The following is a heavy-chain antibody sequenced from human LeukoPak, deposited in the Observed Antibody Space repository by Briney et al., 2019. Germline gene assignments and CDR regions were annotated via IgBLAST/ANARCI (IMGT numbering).Heavy chain of an antibody. D-gene: IGHD2-2*03. CDR3: AKEPILPGYCSSTSCSSGAFDI. J-gene: IGHJ3*02. V-gene: IGHV3-23*01. CDR1: GFTFSSYA. Sequence: SGGSLRLSCAASGFTFSSYAMSWVRQAPGKGLEWVSAISGSGGSTYYADPVKGRFTISRDNSKNTLYLQMNSLRAEDTAVYYCAKEPILPGYCSSTSCSSGAFDIWGQGTMVTVSS. CDR2: ISGSGGST.